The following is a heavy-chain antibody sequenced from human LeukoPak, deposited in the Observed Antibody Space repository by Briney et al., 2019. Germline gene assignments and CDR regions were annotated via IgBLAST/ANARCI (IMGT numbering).Heavy chain of an antibody. Sequence: SETLSLTCTVSGGSISSYYWSWIRQPPGKGLEWIGYIYYSGSTNYNPSLKSRVTISVDTSKNQFSLKLSSVTAADTAVYYCARDSGFMVRGVIIDPPCFDYWGQGTLVTVSS. CDR3: ARDSGFMVRGVIIDPPCFDY. CDR2: IYYSGST. V-gene: IGHV4-59*12. CDR1: GGSISSYY. D-gene: IGHD3-10*01. J-gene: IGHJ4*02.